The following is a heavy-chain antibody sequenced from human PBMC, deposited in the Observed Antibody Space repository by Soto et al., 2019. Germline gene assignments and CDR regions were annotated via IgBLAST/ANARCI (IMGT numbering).Heavy chain of an antibody. V-gene: IGHV3-53*02. CDR1: GFTVSSNS. CDR2: IYSGGST. CDR3: ARSSRGGNAGYFDL. D-gene: IGHD2-15*01. J-gene: IGHJ2*01. Sequence: EVQLVETGGGLIQPGGSLRLSCAASGFTVSSNSMSWVRQAPGKGLAWVSVIYSGGSTHYADSVKGRFTISRDNSKNTLYLQMNSLRAEDTAVYYCARSSRGGNAGYFDLWGRGTLVTVSS.